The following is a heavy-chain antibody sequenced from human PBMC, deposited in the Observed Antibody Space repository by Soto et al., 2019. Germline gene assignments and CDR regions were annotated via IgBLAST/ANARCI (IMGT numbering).Heavy chain of an antibody. D-gene: IGHD3-9*01. CDR3: ARDQGDDILTGYSYWFDP. V-gene: IGHV3-30-3*01. CDR1: GFTFSSYA. Sequence: GGSLRLSCAASGFTFSSYAMHWVRQAPGKGLEWVAVISYDGSNKYYADSVKGRFTISRDNSKNTLYLQMNSLRAEDTAVYYCARDQGDDILTGYSYWFDPWGQGTLVTVSS. J-gene: IGHJ5*02. CDR2: ISYDGSNK.